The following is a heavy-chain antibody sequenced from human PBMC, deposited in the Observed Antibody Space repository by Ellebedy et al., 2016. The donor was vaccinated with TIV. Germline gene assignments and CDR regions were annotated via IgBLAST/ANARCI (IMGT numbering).Heavy chain of an antibody. Sequence: GESLKISCAPPTVTIRNYWMSWVRQAPGQGLEWVSVISSGGTVYYADSVKGRFTTSKDNSKNTVYLQMNSLTAEDTGFNYCTRIDYGDYGWGQGTLVTVSS. CDR1: TVTIRNYW. V-gene: IGHV3-66*01. J-gene: IGHJ4*02. D-gene: IGHD4-17*01. CDR3: TRIDYGDYG. CDR2: ISSGGTV.